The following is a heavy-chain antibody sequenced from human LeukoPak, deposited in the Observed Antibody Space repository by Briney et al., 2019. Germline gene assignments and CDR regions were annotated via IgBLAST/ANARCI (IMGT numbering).Heavy chain of an antibody. D-gene: IGHD3-3*01. J-gene: IGHJ3*02. Sequence: ASVKVSCKASGYTFTGYYMHWVRQAPGQGLEWMGWINPNSGGTNYAQKFQGRVTMTRDTSISTGYMELSRLRSDDTAVYYCARGGGEITIFGVVIFQAFDIWGQGTMVTVSS. CDR2: INPNSGGT. V-gene: IGHV1-2*02. CDR1: GYTFTGYY. CDR3: ARGGGEITIFGVVIFQAFDI.